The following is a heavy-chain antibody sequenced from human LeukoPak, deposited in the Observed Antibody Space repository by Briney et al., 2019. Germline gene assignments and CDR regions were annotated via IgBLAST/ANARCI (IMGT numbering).Heavy chain of an antibody. Sequence: WASVKVSCKASGFTFTSSAVQWVRQARGQRLEWIGWIVVGSGNTNYAQKFQERVTITRDMSTSTAYMELSSLRSEDTAVYYCAADPRDGYNYYWFDPWGEGTLVTVSS. V-gene: IGHV1-58*01. CDR1: GFTFTSSA. J-gene: IGHJ5*02. D-gene: IGHD5-24*01. CDR2: IVVGSGNT. CDR3: AADPRDGYNYYWFDP.